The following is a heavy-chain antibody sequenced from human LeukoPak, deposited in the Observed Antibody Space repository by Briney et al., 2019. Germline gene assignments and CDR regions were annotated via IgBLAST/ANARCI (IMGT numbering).Heavy chain of an antibody. D-gene: IGHD2-21*01. J-gene: IGHJ4*02. V-gene: IGHV3-74*03. CDR3: ATSPVISRD. Sequence: PGGSLRLSCAASGFTFSDYWMHWVRQAPGKGLEWVARIYSDVRRIKYAGSVKGRFTISRDNAKNTLYLQMNALRVEDTAVYYCATSPVISRDWGQGTLVTVSS. CDR1: GFTFSDYW. CDR2: IYSDVRRI.